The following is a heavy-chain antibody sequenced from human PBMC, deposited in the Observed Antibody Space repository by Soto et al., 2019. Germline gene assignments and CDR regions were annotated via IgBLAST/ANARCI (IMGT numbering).Heavy chain of an antibody. D-gene: IGHD3-10*01. Sequence: SQTLSLTCAISGDSVSIDSAAWNLIRQSPSRGLEWLGRTYYRSKWNNDYGLSVKSRITINPDTSKNQFSLHLHSVTPEDTAVYYCAGVTWFRAMDVWGQGTPVTVS. CDR2: TYYRSKWNN. CDR1: GDSVSIDSAA. CDR3: AGVTWFRAMDV. V-gene: IGHV6-1*01. J-gene: IGHJ6*02.